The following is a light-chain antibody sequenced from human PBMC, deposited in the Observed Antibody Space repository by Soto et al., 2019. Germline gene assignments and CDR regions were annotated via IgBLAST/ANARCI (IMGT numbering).Light chain of an antibody. CDR3: QQYGSSSWT. V-gene: IGKV3-20*01. CDR2: GAS. CDR1: QSVSSSY. J-gene: IGKJ1*01. Sequence: EIVLTQSPGTLSLSPGERATLSCRASQSVSSSYLAWYQQQPGQAPRLLIYGASSSATGIPDRFSGSGSGPDFTLTISRLEPEDFAVYYCQQYGSSSWTFGQGTKVEIK.